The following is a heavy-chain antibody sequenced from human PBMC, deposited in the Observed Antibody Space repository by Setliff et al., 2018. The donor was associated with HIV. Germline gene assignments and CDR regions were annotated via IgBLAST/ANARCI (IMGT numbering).Heavy chain of an antibody. V-gene: IGHV4-31*03. J-gene: IGHJ3*02. D-gene: IGHD6-25*01. CDR1: GVSISSANYY. Sequence: PSDTLSLTCSVSGVSISSANYYWSWIRQHPGRGLEWIGYIYYSGSTYYNPSLKSRVTMSLDTSNNQFSLKLSSVTAADTAVYYCARGFEAADAFHIWGQGTMVTVSS. CDR2: IYYSGST. CDR3: ARGFEAADAFHI.